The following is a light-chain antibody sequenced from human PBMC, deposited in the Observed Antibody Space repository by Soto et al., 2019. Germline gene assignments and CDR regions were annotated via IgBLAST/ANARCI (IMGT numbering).Light chain of an antibody. CDR1: TSDIGACNF. CDR2: DVN. Sequence: QSALTQPASVSGSPGQSITISCTGTTSDIGACNFVSWYQQHPGKAPKLMLYDVNIRPSGVSNRFSGSKSGNTASLTISGLQAEDEADYYCTSWTTGTTMIFGRGTKVTVL. J-gene: IGLJ2*01. CDR3: TSWTTGTTMI. V-gene: IGLV2-14*03.